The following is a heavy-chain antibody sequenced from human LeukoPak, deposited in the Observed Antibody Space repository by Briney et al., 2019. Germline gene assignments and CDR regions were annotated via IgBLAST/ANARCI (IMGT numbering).Heavy chain of an antibody. CDR1: GGSISSGNYY. J-gene: IGHJ6*03. Sequence: SQTLSLTCTVSGGSISSGNYYWRWIRQPAGKGLEWIGRMSTSGTTNYNPSLKSRFTISVDTSNNQFSLKLSSVTAADTAVYYCSRDRPTTYYYYHMDVWGKGTTVTVSS. CDR3: SRDRPTTYYYYHMDV. CDR2: MSTSGTT. V-gene: IGHV4-61*02. D-gene: IGHD5-12*01.